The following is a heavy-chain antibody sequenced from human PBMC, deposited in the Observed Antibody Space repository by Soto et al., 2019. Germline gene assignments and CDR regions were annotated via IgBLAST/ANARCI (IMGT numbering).Heavy chain of an antibody. CDR1: GFTFSSYG. V-gene: IGHV3-30*18. J-gene: IGHJ4*02. CDR3: AKNVWGQPLLSTPIDC. CDR2: ISYDGNNK. Sequence: QVQLVESGGGVVQPGRSLRLSCAASGFTFSSYGMHWVRQAPGKGLEWVAVISYDGNNKYYVDSVKGRFTMSRDNSKNTLYLQMNSLRAEDTAVYYCAKNVWGQPLLSTPIDCWGQGTLVTVSS. D-gene: IGHD2-21*02.